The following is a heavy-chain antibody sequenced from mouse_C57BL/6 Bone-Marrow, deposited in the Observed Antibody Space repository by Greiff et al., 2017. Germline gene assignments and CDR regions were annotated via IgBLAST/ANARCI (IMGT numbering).Heavy chain of an antibody. D-gene: IGHD4-1*01. CDR3: AREETGTKWYLDV. Sequence: ESGPGLVKPSPSLSLSCSVSGYSITSCYYWNWIRQFPGNNLECMGYLSNDGSTNYNPSLKNRISMTRDTSKNQFCMKLNAVTTEDTATYDGAREETGTKWYLDVGGTGTTVTVSS. V-gene: IGHV3-6*01. CDR2: LSNDGST. J-gene: IGHJ1*03. CDR1: GYSITSCYY.